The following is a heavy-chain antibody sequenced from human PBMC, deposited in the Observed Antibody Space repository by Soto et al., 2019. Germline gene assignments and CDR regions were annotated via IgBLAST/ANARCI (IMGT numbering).Heavy chain of an antibody. CDR2: IIPIFGTA. Sequence: QVQLVQSGAEVKKPGSSVKVSCKASGGTFSSYAISWVRQAPGQGLEWMGGIIPIFGTANYAQKFQGRVTITADESTSTAYMELSSLRSEDTAVHYCARDLPPYGDYVAYYYGMDVWGQGTTVTVSS. D-gene: IGHD4-17*01. CDR3: ARDLPPYGDYVAYYYGMDV. V-gene: IGHV1-69*01. J-gene: IGHJ6*02. CDR1: GGTFSSYA.